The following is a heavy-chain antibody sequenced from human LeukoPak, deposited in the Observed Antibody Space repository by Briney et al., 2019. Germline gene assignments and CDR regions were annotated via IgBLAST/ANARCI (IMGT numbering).Heavy chain of an antibody. CDR3: AKEHKRSYYDSSGYRGVDAFDI. D-gene: IGHD3-22*01. Sequence: GGSLRLSCAASGFTFSSYGMHRVRQAPGKGLEWVAVIWYGGSNKYYADSVKGRFTISRDNSKNTLYLQMNSLRAEDTAVYYCAKEHKRSYYDSSGYRGVDAFDIWGQGTMVTVSS. J-gene: IGHJ3*02. V-gene: IGHV3-30*02. CDR1: GFTFSSYG. CDR2: IWYGGSNK.